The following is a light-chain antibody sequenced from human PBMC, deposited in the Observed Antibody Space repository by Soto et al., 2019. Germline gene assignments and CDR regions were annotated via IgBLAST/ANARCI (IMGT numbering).Light chain of an antibody. CDR2: RND. CDR3: AVWDNSLNGVA. V-gene: IGLV1-47*01. Sequence: QSVLTQPPSVSAGPGQRVTISCSGSNSNMGRNYVYWYQQVPGTAPKLLMYRNDVRPSGVPDRFTGSKSGTSASLAISGLRSEDEADYYCAVWDNSLNGVAFGAGTKLTVL. J-gene: IGLJ2*01. CDR1: NSNMGRNY.